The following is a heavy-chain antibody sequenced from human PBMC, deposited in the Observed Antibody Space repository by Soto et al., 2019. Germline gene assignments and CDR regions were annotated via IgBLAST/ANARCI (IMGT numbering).Heavy chain of an antibody. CDR3: ARGYWGRQLNSDCGLDV. Sequence: PGGSLRLSCATSGFVFSEHGIQWFRQPPGKGLEWVANMSNDGISTFYAEPMKGRFTISRDNSKKTVSHQKSSLRVAETAVYYCARGYWGRQLNSDCGLDVWGQGTTVTVSS. V-gene: IGHV3-33*05. D-gene: IGHD3-16*01. CDR1: GFVFSEHG. CDR2: MSNDGIST. J-gene: IGHJ6*02.